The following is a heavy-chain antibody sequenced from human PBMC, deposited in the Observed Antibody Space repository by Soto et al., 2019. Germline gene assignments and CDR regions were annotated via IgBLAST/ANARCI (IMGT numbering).Heavy chain of an antibody. CDR1: GFTFDDYA. CDR2: ISWSSGSI. CDR3: AKDKSPGYCSSTSCYEIPYFDY. J-gene: IGHJ4*02. V-gene: IGHV3-9*01. Sequence: EVQLVESGGGLVQPGRSLRLSCAASGFTFDDYAMHWVRQAPGKGLEWVSGISWSSGSIGYADSVKGRFTISRDNAKNSLYLQMNSLRAEDTALYYCAKDKSPGYCSSTSCYEIPYFDYWGQGTLVTVSS. D-gene: IGHD2-2*01.